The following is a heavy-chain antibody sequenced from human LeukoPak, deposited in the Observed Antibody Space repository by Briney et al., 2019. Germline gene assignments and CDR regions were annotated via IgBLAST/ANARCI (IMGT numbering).Heavy chain of an antibody. J-gene: IGHJ4*02. D-gene: IGHD2-21*01. Sequence: GGSLRLSCAASGFTFSTYGMHWVRQAPGKGLEWVAVISYDGSNEYYADSVKGRFTTSRDNSKNTLYLQMSSLRAEDTAVYYCAKEFNRGLPDYWGQGTLVTVPS. CDR1: GFTFSTYG. CDR2: ISYDGSNE. V-gene: IGHV3-30*18. CDR3: AKEFNRGLPDY.